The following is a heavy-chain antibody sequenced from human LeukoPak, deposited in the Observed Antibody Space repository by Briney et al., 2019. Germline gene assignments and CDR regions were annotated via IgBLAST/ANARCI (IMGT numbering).Heavy chain of an antibody. CDR2: IWYDGSQK. CDR1: GFTFSSYG. CDR3: ARDVGNFGSGSSYFDS. J-gene: IGHJ4*02. Sequence: GGSLRLSCTPSGFTFSSYGFHWDRQAPGKGLESVAVIWYDGSQKYYADSVKGRFTISRDNSKNTLSLQMNSLRAEDTAVYYCARDVGNFGSGSSYFDSWGQGTLVTVSS. D-gene: IGHD3-10*01. V-gene: IGHV3-33*01.